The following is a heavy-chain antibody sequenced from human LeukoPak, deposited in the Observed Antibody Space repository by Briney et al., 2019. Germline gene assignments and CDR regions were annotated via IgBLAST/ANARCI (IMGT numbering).Heavy chain of an antibody. CDR3: ARDPIGLRFNTLVTAEDAFDI. J-gene: IGHJ3*02. CDR1: GYTFTSYG. CDR2: ISAYNGNT. V-gene: IGHV1-18*01. Sequence: AASVKVSCKASGYTFTSYGISWVRQAPGQGLEWMGWISAYNGNTNYAQKLQGRVTMTTDTSTSTAYMELRSLRSDDTAVYYCARDPIGLRFNTLVTAEDAFDIWGQGTMVTVSS. D-gene: IGHD2-21*02.